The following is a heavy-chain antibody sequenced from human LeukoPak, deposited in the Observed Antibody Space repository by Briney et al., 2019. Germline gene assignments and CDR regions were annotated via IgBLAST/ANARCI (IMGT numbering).Heavy chain of an antibody. CDR1: GFTFGDYA. J-gene: IGHJ4*02. CDR3: AEIQLWFH. D-gene: IGHD5-18*01. V-gene: IGHV3-49*03. CDR2: IRSKAYGGTT. Sequence: PGGSLRLSCTASGFTFGDYAMSWFRQAPGKGLEWVGFIRSKAYGGTTEYAASVKGRFTISRDDSKSIAYLQMNSLRAEDTAVYYCAEIQLWFHWGQGTLVTVSS.